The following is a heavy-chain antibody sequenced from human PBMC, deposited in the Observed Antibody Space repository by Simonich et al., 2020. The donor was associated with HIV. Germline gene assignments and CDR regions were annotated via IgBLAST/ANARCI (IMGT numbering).Heavy chain of an antibody. Sequence: EVQLVQSGAEVKKPGESLKISCKGSGYSFTSYWMGWGRQMPGKGLEWMGITHPVVFDTSTSPPFRGQVTISADKSSSTAYLQWSSLKASDTAMYYCVRHGSWYGGYYVDYWGQGTLVTVSS. CDR2: THPVVFDT. V-gene: IGHV5-51*01. D-gene: IGHD6-13*01. CDR3: VRHGSWYGGYYVDY. J-gene: IGHJ4*02. CDR1: GYSFTSYW.